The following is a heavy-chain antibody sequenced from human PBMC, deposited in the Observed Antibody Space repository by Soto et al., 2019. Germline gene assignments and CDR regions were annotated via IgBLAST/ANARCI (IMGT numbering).Heavy chain of an antibody. Sequence: GGSLRLSCAASGFTFSNAWMNWVRQAPGKGLEWVGRIKSKTDGGTTDYAAPVKGRFTISRDDSKNTLYLQMNSLKTEDTAVYYCTTDLSWPENLIFGPYYYYGMDVWGQGTTVTVSS. V-gene: IGHV3-15*07. CDR2: IKSKTDGGTT. CDR1: GFTFSNAW. D-gene: IGHD3-3*01. J-gene: IGHJ6*02. CDR3: TTDLSWPENLIFGPYYYYGMDV.